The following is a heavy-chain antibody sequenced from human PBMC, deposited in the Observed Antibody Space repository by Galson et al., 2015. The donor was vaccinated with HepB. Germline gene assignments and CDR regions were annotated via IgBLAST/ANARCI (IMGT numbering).Heavy chain of an antibody. Sequence: SCKASGGTLSSYAISWVRQAPGQGLEWMGGIIPIFGTANYAQKFQGRVTITADESTSTAYMELSSLRSEDTAVYYCARGGSGSGSYDECFQHWGQGTLVTVSS. D-gene: IGHD6-19*01. J-gene: IGHJ1*01. CDR3: ARGGSGSGSYDECFQH. CDR2: IIPIFGTA. CDR1: GGTLSSYA. V-gene: IGHV1-69*01.